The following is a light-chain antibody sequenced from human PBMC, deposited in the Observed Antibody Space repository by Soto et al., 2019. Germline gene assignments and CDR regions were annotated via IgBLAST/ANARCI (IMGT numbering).Light chain of an antibody. Sequence: EIVMTQSPATLSVSPGERATLSCRASQSVSSHLAWFQQIPGQAPRLLIYGASTRATGIPARFSASGSGTQFTRTISSLQSGDFAVYYCQQYNNWRFTFGVVTKVEIK. CDR1: QSVSSH. V-gene: IGKV3-15*01. CDR2: GAS. J-gene: IGKJ4*01. CDR3: QQYNNWRFT.